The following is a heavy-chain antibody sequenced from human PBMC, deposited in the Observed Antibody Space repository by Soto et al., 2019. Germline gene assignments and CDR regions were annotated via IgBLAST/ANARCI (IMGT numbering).Heavy chain of an antibody. D-gene: IGHD2-21*02. Sequence: GSLRLSCAASGFTFSSYGMHWVRQAPGKGLEWVAVISYDGSNKYYADSVKGRFTVSRDNSKNTLYLQMNSLRAEDTAVYYCAKDKVPVVVTAPFDYWGQGTLVTVSS. CDR1: GFTFSSYG. CDR2: ISYDGSNK. V-gene: IGHV3-30*18. CDR3: AKDKVPVVVTAPFDY. J-gene: IGHJ4*02.